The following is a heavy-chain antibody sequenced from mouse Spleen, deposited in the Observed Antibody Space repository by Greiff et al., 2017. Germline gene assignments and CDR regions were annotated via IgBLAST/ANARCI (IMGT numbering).Heavy chain of an antibody. V-gene: IGHV2-6-7*01. CDR2: LWGDGST. J-gene: IGHJ1*01. Sequence: VMLVESGPGLVAPSQSLSITCTVSGFSLTGYGVHWVRQPPGKGLEWLGMLWGDGSTDYNSALKSRLSISKDNSKSQVVLKMNSLQTYYTARYYYARVFGPWDFDVWGAGTTVTVSS. CDR1: GFSLTGYG. CDR3: ARVFGPWDFDV.